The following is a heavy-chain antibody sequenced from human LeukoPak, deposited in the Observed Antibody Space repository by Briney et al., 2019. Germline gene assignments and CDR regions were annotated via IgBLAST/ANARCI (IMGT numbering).Heavy chain of an antibody. D-gene: IGHD3-16*02. CDR1: GYTFTSYG. CDR3: AIGTYDYVWGSYRPYDY. Sequence: ASVKVSCKASGYTFTSYGISWVRQAPGQGLEWMGWISAYNGNTNYAQKLQGRVTMTTDTSTSTAYMELRSLRSDDTAVYYCAIGTYDYVWGSYRPYDYWGQGTPVTVSS. CDR2: ISAYNGNT. J-gene: IGHJ4*02. V-gene: IGHV1-18*01.